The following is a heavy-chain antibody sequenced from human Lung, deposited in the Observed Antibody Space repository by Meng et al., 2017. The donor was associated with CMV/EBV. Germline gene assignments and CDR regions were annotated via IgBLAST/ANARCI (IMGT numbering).Heavy chain of an antibody. Sequence: SLNISCPASGFTFNSYAMYWVRQAPGKGLEWVSDMSHDGNTKYNADSVKGRFTISRENSSNTPVQQMNSLRAEDTAFYYCAGDPPLLLGRLTRYYYYGMDVWXQGTXVTVSS. D-gene: IGHD3-10*01. CDR1: GFTFNSYA. CDR3: AGDPPLLLGRLTRYYYYGMDV. V-gene: IGHV3-30-3*01. CDR2: MSHDGNTK. J-gene: IGHJ6*02.